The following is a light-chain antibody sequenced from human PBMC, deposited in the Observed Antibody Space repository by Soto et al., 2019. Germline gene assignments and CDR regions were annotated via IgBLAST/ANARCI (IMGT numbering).Light chain of an antibody. CDR2: GAS. V-gene: IGKV3-20*01. J-gene: IGKJ5*01. CDR1: QYIGSA. CDR3: QQYGSSIT. Sequence: EVVLTQSPATLSVSPGDRATLSCRSSQYIGSAVAWYHQRSGQAPRLLIYGASSRATGIPDRFSGSGSGTDFTLTISRLEPEDFAVYYCQQYGSSITFGQGTRLEIK.